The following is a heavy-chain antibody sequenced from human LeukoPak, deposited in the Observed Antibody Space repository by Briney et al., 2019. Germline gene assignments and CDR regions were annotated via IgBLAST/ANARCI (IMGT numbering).Heavy chain of an antibody. D-gene: IGHD5-12*01. CDR3: ARARGYSGYDSLDY. J-gene: IGHJ4*02. Sequence: GGSLRLSCAASGFTFSSYAMSWVRQAPGKGLEWVSGINWNGGSTGYADSVKGRFTISRDNAKNSLYLQMNSLRAEDTALYYCARARGYSGYDSLDYWGQGTLVTVSS. V-gene: IGHV3-20*04. CDR1: GFTFSSYA. CDR2: INWNGGST.